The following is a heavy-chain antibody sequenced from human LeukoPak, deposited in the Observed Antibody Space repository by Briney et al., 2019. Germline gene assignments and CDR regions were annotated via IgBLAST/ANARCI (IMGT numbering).Heavy chain of an antibody. V-gene: IGHV4-59*01. CDR1: GGSISSYY. CDR3: ARTPGSSSFGHWFDP. Sequence: SETLSLTCTVSGGSISSYYWSWIRQPPGKGLEWIGYIYYSGSTNYNPSLKSRVTISVDTSKNQFSLKLSSVTAADTAVYYCARTPGSSSFGHWFDPWGQGTLVTVSS. D-gene: IGHD6-13*01. J-gene: IGHJ5*02. CDR2: IYYSGST.